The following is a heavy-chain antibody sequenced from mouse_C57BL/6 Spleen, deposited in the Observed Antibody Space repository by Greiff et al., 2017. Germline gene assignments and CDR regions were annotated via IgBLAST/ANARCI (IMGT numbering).Heavy chain of an antibody. Sequence: EVKLQESGGGLVKPGGSLKLSCAASGFTFSDYGMHWVRQAPEKGLEWVAYISSGSSTIYYADTVKGRFTISRDNAKNTRFLQMTSLRSEDTAMYDCARVYYGSRWDYFDYWGQGTTLTVSS. CDR2: ISSGSSTI. V-gene: IGHV5-17*01. CDR3: ARVYYGSRWDYFDY. D-gene: IGHD1-1*01. CDR1: GFTFSDYG. J-gene: IGHJ2*01.